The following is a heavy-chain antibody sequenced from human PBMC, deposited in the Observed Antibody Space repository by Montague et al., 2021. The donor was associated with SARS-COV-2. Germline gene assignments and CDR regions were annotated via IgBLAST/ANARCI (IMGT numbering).Heavy chain of an antibody. CDR3: ARGWVFRYYDFLSGSRSYFDY. Sequence: SETLSLTCAVYGGSFSGYYWSWIRQPPGKGLEWIGEINYSGSTNYKPSLKSRVTISADTSKKQFSLKMSSVTAADTAVYYCARGWVFRYYDFLSGSRSYFDYWGQGTLVTVSA. D-gene: IGHD3-9*01. J-gene: IGHJ4*02. V-gene: IGHV4-34*01. CDR2: INYSGST. CDR1: GGSFSGYY.